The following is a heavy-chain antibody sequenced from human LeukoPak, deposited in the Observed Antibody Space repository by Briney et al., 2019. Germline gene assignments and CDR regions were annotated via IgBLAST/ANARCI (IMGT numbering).Heavy chain of an antibody. D-gene: IGHD2-21*02. J-gene: IGHJ5*02. Sequence: SETLSLTCTVSGGSISSFYWSWIRQPPGKGLEWIGYIYYSGSTNYNPSLKSRVTISVDTSKNQFSLKLSSVTAADTAVYYCARHLSAYCGGDCPFNPWGQGTLVTVSS. V-gene: IGHV4-59*08. CDR3: ARHLSAYCGGDCPFNP. CDR2: IYYSGST. CDR1: GGSISSFY.